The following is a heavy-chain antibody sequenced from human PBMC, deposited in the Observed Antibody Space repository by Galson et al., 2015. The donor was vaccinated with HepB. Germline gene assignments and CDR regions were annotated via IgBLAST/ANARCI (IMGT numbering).Heavy chain of an antibody. CDR3: ARGGRATVTRESDFDY. CDR2: INPHNGDT. CDR1: KYTFTAYY. Sequence: SVKVSCKASKYTFTAYYMHWVRQTPGQGLEWMGWINPHNGDTNSAQKFHGRVTMTRDTSISTAYMELSRLRSDDAAVYFCARGGRATVTRESDFDYWGQGTLVTVSS. D-gene: IGHD5-12*01. V-gene: IGHV1-2*02. J-gene: IGHJ4*02.